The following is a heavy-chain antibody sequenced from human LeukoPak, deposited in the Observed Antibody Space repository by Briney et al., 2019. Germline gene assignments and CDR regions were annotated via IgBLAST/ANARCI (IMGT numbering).Heavy chain of an antibody. CDR1: GFTFSNYD. CDR3: TRDNPARWFDP. CDR2: ISSGSSYI. J-gene: IGHJ5*02. Sequence: PGGSLRLSCKASGFTFSNYDINWVRQAPGKGLEWVSSISSGSSYIYYADSVKGRFTISRDNAKNTVFLQMNSLADEDTAVYYRTRDNPARWFDPWGQGALVTVSS. V-gene: IGHV3-21*01.